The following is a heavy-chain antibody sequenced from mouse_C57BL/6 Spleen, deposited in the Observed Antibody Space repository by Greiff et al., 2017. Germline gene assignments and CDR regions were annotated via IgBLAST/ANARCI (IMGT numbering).Heavy chain of an antibody. CDR2: IDPSDSET. J-gene: IGHJ4*01. D-gene: IGHD2-3*01. V-gene: IGHV1-52*01. CDR3: SRYDSLYYYAMDY. CDR1: GYTFTSYW. Sequence: QVQLQQPGAELVRPGSSVKLSCKASGYTFTSYWMHWVKQRPIQGLEWIGNIDPSDSETHYNQKFKDKATLTVDKSYSTAYMQLSSLTSEDSAVYYCSRYDSLYYYAMDYWGQGTSVTVSS.